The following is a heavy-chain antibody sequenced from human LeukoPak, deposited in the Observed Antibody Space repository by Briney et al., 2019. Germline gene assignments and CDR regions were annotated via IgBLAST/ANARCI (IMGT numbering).Heavy chain of an antibody. V-gene: IGHV4-4*07. J-gene: IGHJ5*02. D-gene: IGHD1-26*01. CDR1: GGSISSFY. CDR3: VRQKVGAANWFDP. CDR2: IYSSGST. Sequence: SETLSITCTVSGGSISSFYWSWIRQPAGKGLEWIGRIYSSGSTNYNPSLESRVTMSVDTSNNQFSLHLTSVTAADTALYYCVRQKVGAANWFDPWGQGTLVTVSS.